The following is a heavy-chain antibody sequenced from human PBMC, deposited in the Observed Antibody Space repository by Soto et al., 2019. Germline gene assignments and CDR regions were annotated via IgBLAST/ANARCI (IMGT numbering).Heavy chain of an antibody. CDR1: GGTFSSYA. V-gene: IGHV1-69*13. D-gene: IGHD6-19*01. CDR3: AGEYGAAVAGTPFFDY. J-gene: IGHJ4*02. CDR2: IIPIFGTA. Sequence: SVKVSCKASGGTFSSYAISWVRQAPGQGLEWMGGIIPIFGTANYAQKFQGRVTITADESTSTAYMELSSLRSEDTAVYYCAGEYGAAVAGTPFFDYWGQGTLVTVSS.